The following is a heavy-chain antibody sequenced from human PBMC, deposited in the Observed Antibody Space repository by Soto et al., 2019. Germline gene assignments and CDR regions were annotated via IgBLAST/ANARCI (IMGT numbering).Heavy chain of an antibody. J-gene: IGHJ4*02. Sequence: SETLSLTCTVSGGSINTYFWSWIRQPAGKGLEWIGHIYSSGSTNYNPSLKSRVTMSVDTSKNQFSLKLSSVTAADTAVYYCAREYYDISGYYQGSHFDFWGQGTLVTVSS. D-gene: IGHD3-22*01. CDR2: IYSSGST. CDR1: GGSINTYF. CDR3: AREYYDISGYYQGSHFDF. V-gene: IGHV4-4*07.